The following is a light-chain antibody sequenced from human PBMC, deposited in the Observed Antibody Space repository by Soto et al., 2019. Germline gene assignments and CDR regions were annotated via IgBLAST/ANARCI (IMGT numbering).Light chain of an antibody. CDR1: QGITDY. V-gene: IGKV1-27*01. CDR3: QKYNGAP. J-gene: IGKJ3*01. CDR2: AAS. Sequence: DIQMTQSPSSLSASVGHRVTITCRASQGITDYLAWYQQQPGKVPDLLIYAASTLQSGVPSRFSGSGSGTEFTLTISSLQPEDVATYYCQKYNGAPIGPGTKVDIK.